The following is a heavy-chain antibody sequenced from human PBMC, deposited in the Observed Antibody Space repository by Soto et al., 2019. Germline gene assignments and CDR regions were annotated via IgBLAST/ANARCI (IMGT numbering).Heavy chain of an antibody. CDR2: IYYSGST. V-gene: IGHV4-31*03. J-gene: IGHJ6*04. D-gene: IGHD3-10*01. CDR3: ARAKDELWFGGTKGDV. CDR1: GGSISSGGYY. Sequence: SETLSLTCTVSGGSISSGGYYWSWIRQHPGKGLEWIGYIYYSGSTYYNPSLKSRVTISVDTSKNQFSLKLSSVTAADTAVYYCARAKDELWFGGTKGDVWGKGTTVTVSS.